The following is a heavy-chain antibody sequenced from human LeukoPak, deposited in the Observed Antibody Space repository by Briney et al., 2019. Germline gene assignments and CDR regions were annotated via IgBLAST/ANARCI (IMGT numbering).Heavy chain of an antibody. V-gene: IGHV1-69*01. J-gene: IGHJ6*03. D-gene: IGHD3-3*01. CDR3: ARGVALNYDFWSGHLSSTRQNYYYYMDV. CDR1: GGTFSSYA. CDR2: IIPIFGTA. Sequence: GSSVKVSCKASGGTFSSYAISWVRQAPGQGLEWMGGIIPIFGTANYAQKFQGRVTITADESTSTAYMELSSLRSEDTAVYYCARGVALNYDFWSGHLSSTRQNYYYYMDVWGKGTTVTVSS.